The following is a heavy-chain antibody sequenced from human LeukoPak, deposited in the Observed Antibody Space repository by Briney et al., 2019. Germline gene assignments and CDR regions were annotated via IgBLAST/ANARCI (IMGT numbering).Heavy chain of an antibody. CDR3: ARSQYQLPPFDY. D-gene: IGHD2-2*01. CDR1: GYTFTSYD. J-gene: IGHJ4*02. Sequence: ASVKVSCKASGYTFTSYDINWVRQATGQGLEWMGWMNPNSGNTGYAQKFQGRVTMTRNTTISTAYMELSSLRSEDTAVYYCARSQYQLPPFDYWGQGTLVTVSS. CDR2: MNPNSGNT. V-gene: IGHV1-8*01.